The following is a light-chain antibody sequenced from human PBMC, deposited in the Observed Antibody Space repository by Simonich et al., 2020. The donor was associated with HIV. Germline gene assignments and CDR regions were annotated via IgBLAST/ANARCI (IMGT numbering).Light chain of an antibody. CDR1: QSISSY. CDR2: GAS. V-gene: IGKV3D-7*01. J-gene: IGKJ2*01. CDR3: QQDYNLPMYT. Sequence: MTQSPSSLSASVGDKVTITCRASQSISSYLNWYQQKPGQAPRLLIYGASSRATGIPDRFSGSGSGTDFTLTISRLEPEDFAVYYCQQDYNLPMYTFGQGTKLEIK.